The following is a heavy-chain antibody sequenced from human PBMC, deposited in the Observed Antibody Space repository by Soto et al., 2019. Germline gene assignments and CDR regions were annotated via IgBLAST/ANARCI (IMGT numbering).Heavy chain of an antibody. CDR3: VRDPGDCSSSSCSEDY. Sequence: ASVKVSCTASGYTFSSHGVSWVRQAPGPGFEWMGWISGHNGDTNYAQAFRGRVTLTTDTSTSTAYMELRSLRSDDTALYYCVRDPGDCSSSSCSEDYWGQGTLVTVSS. V-gene: IGHV1-18*01. D-gene: IGHD2-2*01. CDR2: ISGHNGDT. CDR1: GYTFSSHG. J-gene: IGHJ4*02.